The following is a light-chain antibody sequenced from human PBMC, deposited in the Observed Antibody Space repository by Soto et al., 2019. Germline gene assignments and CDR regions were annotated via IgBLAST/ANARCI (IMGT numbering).Light chain of an antibody. J-gene: IGKJ2*01. Sequence: EIVITQSPVTLSVSPGERATLSCRASQSGSNHLAWYQQKPGQAPRLLIYGASTRAIGIPARISGSGSGTEFTLTISSLQSEDFAVYYCQQYNNWPPRTFGQGTKLEIK. CDR2: GAS. CDR3: QQYNNWPPRT. CDR1: QSGSNH. V-gene: IGKV3-15*01.